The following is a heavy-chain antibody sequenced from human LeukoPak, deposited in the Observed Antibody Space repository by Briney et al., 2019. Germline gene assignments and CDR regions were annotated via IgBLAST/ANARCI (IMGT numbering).Heavy chain of an antibody. CDR1: GFTFSSSA. CDR2: ISNSGGYT. Sequence: PGGSLRLSCAASGFTFSSSAMSWVRQAPGKGLEWVSGISNSGGYTHYADSVKGRFTISRDNSKNTLSLQMNSLRAEDTAIYYCAKDRGYCSVSNCLRAYFDSWGQGTLVTVSS. CDR3: AKDRGYCSVSNCLRAYFDS. J-gene: IGHJ5*01. D-gene: IGHD2-15*01. V-gene: IGHV3-23*01.